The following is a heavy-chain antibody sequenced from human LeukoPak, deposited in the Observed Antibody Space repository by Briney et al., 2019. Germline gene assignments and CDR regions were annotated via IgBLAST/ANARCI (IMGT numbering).Heavy chain of an antibody. D-gene: IGHD2-8*02. J-gene: IGHJ5*02. CDR2: IYYGDYT. CDR3: AKMGRGVPLDGKIPWRIDT. CDR1: GDSTSGSY. V-gene: IGHV4-59*08. Sequence: SETLSLTCTVFGDSTSGSYWTWIRQSPGKGLEWIGYIYYGDYTNYTPSLKGRVTMSMDTSENRFSVNLASVTAADTAVYYCAKMGRGVPLDGKIPWRIDTWGQGSLVTVSS.